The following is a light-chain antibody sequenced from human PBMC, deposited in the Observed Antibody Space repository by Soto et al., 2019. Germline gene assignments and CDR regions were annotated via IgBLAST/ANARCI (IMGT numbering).Light chain of an antibody. V-gene: IGKV3-15*01. Sequence: EIVMTQSPATLSVSPGERVTLSCRASQSVSSNLAWYRQKPGQAPRLLIYGASTRATGIPDRFSSSGSGTEFTLAISSLQSEDFAVYYCQQYENWYTFGQGTKLEIK. CDR3: QQYENWYT. CDR2: GAS. J-gene: IGKJ2*01. CDR1: QSVSSN.